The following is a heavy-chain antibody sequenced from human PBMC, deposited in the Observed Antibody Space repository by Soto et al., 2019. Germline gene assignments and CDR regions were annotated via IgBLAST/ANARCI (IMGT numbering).Heavy chain of an antibody. CDR1: GYIFTAYS. D-gene: IGHD2-15*01. CDR3: AREENCSDGICYSEYFQR. CDR2: VNPSGGST. V-gene: IGHV1-46*01. Sequence: QVQLVQSGAEVKKPGASVKVSCKASGYIFTAYSMHWVRQAPGQGLEWMGVVNPSGGSTNYAQKFQGRITMTRATSTSTVYMDLSSLTSEATAVYYCAREENCSDGICYSEYFQRWGQGTLFTVSS. J-gene: IGHJ1*01.